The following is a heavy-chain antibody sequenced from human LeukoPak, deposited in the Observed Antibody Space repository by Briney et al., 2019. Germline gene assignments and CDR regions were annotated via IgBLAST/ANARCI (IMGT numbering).Heavy chain of an antibody. CDR1: GFTFSSYG. CDR3: ARTSDYYRDY. CDR2: ISGSGGST. J-gene: IGHJ4*02. Sequence: QTGGSLRLSCAASGFTFSSYGMSCVRQAPGKGLEWVSSISGSGGSTYYADSVKGRFTISRDNSRNTLYLQMNSLRAEDTAVYYCARTSDYYRDYWGQGTLVTVSS. D-gene: IGHD1-1*01. V-gene: IGHV3-23*01.